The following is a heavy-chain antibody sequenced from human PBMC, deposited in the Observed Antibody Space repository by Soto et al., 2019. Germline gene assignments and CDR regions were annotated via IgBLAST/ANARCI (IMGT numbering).Heavy chain of an antibody. J-gene: IGHJ3*02. V-gene: IGHV4-59*01. Sequence: QVQLQESGPGLVKPSETLSLTCSVSGASINNYFYWSWLRQPPGKGLEWIGYIHYSGYTDYNTALKSRVTISLDTSKNEISLRLTSATAADTAVYYCAISQWLPEDVFNIWGQGTMVTVSS. CDR2: IHYSGYT. CDR1: GASINNYFY. D-gene: IGHD6-19*01. CDR3: AISQWLPEDVFNI.